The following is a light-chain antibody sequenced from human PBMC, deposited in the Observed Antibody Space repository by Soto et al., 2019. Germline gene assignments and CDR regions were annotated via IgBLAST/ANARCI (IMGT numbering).Light chain of an antibody. CDR3: QQYDNLPS. CDR1: QDISTY. CDR2: DAT. J-gene: IGKJ4*01. Sequence: DIQMTQSPSSLSASVGDRVTITCQASQDISTYLNWYQQRPGKAPKLLIYDATNLEKGVPSRFSGSGSGTDFTFTISSLQPEDLATYYCQQYDNLPSFGGGTTVDIK. V-gene: IGKV1-33*01.